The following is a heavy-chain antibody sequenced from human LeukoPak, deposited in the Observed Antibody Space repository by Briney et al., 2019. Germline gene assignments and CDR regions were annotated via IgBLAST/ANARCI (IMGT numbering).Heavy chain of an antibody. CDR1: GFTFSSYA. J-gene: IGHJ3*02. CDR3: ARDESYAFDI. V-gene: IGHV3-48*02. Sequence: GGSLRLSCAASGFTFSSYAMSWVRRAPGKGLEWVSYFSSISGVISYADSVKGRFTISRDNAKNSLYLQMNSLRDEDTAVYYCARDESYAFDIWGQGTMVTVSS. CDR2: FSSISGVI.